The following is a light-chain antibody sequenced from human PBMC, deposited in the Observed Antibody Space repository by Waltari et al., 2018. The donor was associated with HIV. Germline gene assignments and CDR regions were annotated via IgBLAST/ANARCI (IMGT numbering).Light chain of an antibody. J-gene: IGLJ3*02. CDR3: GTWDRSLGRGV. Sequence: QSVLTQPPSVSAAPGQKVAISCSVSSSNIGTDYVSWYQHVPGSAPKLLIYDNDKRPSGTPDRFSGSKSGTSATLDITGLQTGDGADYYCGTWDRSLGRGVFGGGTKLTVL. CDR2: DND. CDR1: SSNIGTDY. V-gene: IGLV1-51*01.